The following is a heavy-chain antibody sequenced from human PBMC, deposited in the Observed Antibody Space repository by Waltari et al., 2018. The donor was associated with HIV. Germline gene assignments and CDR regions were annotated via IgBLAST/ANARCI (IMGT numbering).Heavy chain of an antibody. V-gene: IGHV3-30*02. D-gene: IGHD1-1*01. CDR1: GLPFSSSG. CDR3: AKDGYTPTYFDY. J-gene: IGHJ4*02. Sequence: QVQLVESGGDVVQPGGSLRLSCAVSGLPFSSSGMHWVRQAPGKGLEWMSFITYDGSNKYYADSVKGRFTISRDSSKNTLYLQMNGLRSEDTAVYYCAKDGYTPTYFDYWGQGTLVTVSS. CDR2: ITYDGSNK.